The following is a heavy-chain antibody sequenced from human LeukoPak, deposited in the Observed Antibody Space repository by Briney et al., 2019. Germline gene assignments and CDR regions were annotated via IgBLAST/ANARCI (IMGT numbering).Heavy chain of an antibody. CDR3: ARDRCSSTSCFFDY. V-gene: IGHV3-7*01. CDR2: IKQDGSEK. D-gene: IGHD2-2*01. CDR1: GFTFSSYW. Sequence: PGGSLRLSCGASGFTFSSYWMSWVRQAPGKGLEWVANIKQDGSEKYYVDSVKGRFTISRDNAKNSLYLQMNSLRAEDTAVYYCARDRCSSTSCFFDYRGQGTLVTVSS. J-gene: IGHJ4*02.